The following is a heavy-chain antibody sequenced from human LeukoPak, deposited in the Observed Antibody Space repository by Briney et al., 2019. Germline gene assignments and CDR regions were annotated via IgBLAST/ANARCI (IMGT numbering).Heavy chain of an antibody. CDR3: AIRLDLGDYYYYGMDV. D-gene: IGHD1-7*01. CDR2: INPSGGST. CDR1: GYTFTSYY. Sequence: ASVNVSCKASGYTFTSYYMHWVRQAPGQGLEWMGIINPSGGSTSYAQKFQGRVTMTRDTSTSTVYMELSSLRSEDTAVYYCAIRLDLGDYYYYGMDVWGQGTTVTVSS. V-gene: IGHV1-46*01. J-gene: IGHJ6*02.